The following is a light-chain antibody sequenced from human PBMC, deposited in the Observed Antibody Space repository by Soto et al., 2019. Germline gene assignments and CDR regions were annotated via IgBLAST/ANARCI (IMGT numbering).Light chain of an antibody. CDR1: QSITNY. V-gene: IGKV1-39*01. Sequence: DIEMTQSPPSLSASVGDRVTITCRASQSITNYLSWYQQKAGEAPKLLIHDASSLQSGVPSRFSGTGSGTDFALTISNLQPEDFETYFCQQTYSVSPVTFAGGTRVEIK. CDR2: DAS. J-gene: IGKJ4*01. CDR3: QQTYSVSPVT.